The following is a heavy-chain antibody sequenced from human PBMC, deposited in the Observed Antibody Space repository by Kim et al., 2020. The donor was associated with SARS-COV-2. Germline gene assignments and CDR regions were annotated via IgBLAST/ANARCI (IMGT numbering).Heavy chain of an antibody. CDR1: GGSISSYY. Sequence: SETLSLTCTVSGGSISSYYWSWIRQPPGKGLEWIGYIYYSGSTNYNPSLKSRVTISVDTPKNQFSLKLSSVTAADTAVYYCARGWYYYGSGSYYTLDYWGQGTLVTVSS. V-gene: IGHV4-59*01. J-gene: IGHJ4*02. CDR3: ARGWYYYGSGSYYTLDY. D-gene: IGHD3-10*01. CDR2: IYYSGST.